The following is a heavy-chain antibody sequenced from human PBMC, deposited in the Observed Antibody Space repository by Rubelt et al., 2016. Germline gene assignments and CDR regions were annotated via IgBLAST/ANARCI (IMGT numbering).Heavy chain of an antibody. V-gene: IGHV4-34*01. CDR1: GGSFSGYY. J-gene: IGHJ5*02. D-gene: IGHD3-22*01. CDR3: ARADYYDSSGYHNWFDP. Sequence: QVQLQQWGAGLLKPSETLSLTCAVYGGSFSGYYWSWIRQPPGKGLAWIGEINHSGSTNYNPSLKSRVTISVDTSKNQFSLKLSSVTAADTAVYYCARADYYDSSGYHNWFDPWGQGTLVTVSS. CDR2: INHSGST.